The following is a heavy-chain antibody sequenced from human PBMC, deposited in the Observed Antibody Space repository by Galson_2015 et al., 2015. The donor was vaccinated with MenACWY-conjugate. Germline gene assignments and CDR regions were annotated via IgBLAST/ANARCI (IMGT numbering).Heavy chain of an antibody. Sequence: SLRLSCAVSGFTFRNYWMTWVRQAPGEGLEWVATIKKDGSEKYYVDSVKGRFTISRDNTKNSMYLEMNSLRAEDTAVYYCARGHYGMDVWGQGPTVTASS. CDR3: ARGHYGMDV. V-gene: IGHV3-7*03. CDR1: GFTFRNYW. J-gene: IGHJ6*02. CDR2: IKKDGSEK.